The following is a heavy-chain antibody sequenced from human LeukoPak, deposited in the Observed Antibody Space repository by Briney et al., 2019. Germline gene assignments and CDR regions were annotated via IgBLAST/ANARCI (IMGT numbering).Heavy chain of an antibody. CDR1: GFTFSSHD. J-gene: IGHJ4*02. V-gene: IGHV3-13*01. CDR2: IGTAGDT. Sequence: GGSLRLSCAASGFTFSSHDMHWVRQATGKGLEWVSTIGTAGDTYYPGSVKGRFTISRENAKNSMYLQMNILKAGDTAVYYCARGGPGYYLDYWGQGTLVTVSP. CDR3: ARGGPGYYLDY.